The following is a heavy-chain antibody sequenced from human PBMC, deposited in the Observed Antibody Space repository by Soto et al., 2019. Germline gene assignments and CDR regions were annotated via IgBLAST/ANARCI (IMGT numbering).Heavy chain of an antibody. D-gene: IGHD6-13*01. CDR2: IYYSGST. Sequence: KASETLSLTCTVSGGSISSGGYYWSWIRQHPGKGLEWIGYIYYSGSTYYNPSLKSRVTISVDASKNQFSLKLSSVTAADTAVYYCATGAIAAAGTGIWGQGTLVTVSS. CDR1: GGSISSGGYY. V-gene: IGHV4-31*03. CDR3: ATGAIAAAGTGI. J-gene: IGHJ4*02.